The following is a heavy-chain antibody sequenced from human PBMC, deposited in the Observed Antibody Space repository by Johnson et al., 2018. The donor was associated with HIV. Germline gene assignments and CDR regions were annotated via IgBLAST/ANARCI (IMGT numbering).Heavy chain of an antibody. J-gene: IGHJ3*01. CDR3: AREGWELPRTGFDV. CDR1: GFTFSSYG. D-gene: IGHD1-26*01. CDR2: IRYDGSNK. V-gene: IGHV3-30*02. Sequence: QMQLVESGGGVVQPGGSLRLSCAASGFTFSSYGMHWVRQAPGKGLEWVAFIRYDGSNKYYADSVKGRFTISRDNSKNTLYLQMNSLRAEDTAVFYCAREGWELPRTGFDVWGQGTMVTVSS.